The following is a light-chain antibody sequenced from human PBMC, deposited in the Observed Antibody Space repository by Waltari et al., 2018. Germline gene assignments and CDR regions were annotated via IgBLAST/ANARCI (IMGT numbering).Light chain of an antibody. Sequence: DPVSIPCQASQDISNYLNWYQQKPGKAPKLLIYDASNLETGAPSRFSGSGSGTDFKFTISSLQPEDIATYYCQQYDNLPPALTFGGGTKVEIK. CDR2: DAS. V-gene: IGKV1-33*01. CDR3: QQYDNLPPALT. J-gene: IGKJ4*01. CDR1: QDISNY.